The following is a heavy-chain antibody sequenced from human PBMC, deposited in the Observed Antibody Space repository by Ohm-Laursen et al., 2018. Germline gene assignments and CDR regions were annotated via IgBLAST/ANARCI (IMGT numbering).Heavy chain of an antibody. V-gene: IGHV4-34*01. Sequence: TLSLTCAVYGGSFSGYYWSWIRQPPGKGLEWIGEINHSGSTNYNPSLKSRVTISVDTSKNQFSLKLSSVTAADTAVYYCAGYYYDSSGYYYGFDYWGQGTLVTVSS. CDR3: AGYYYDSSGYYYGFDY. CDR2: INHSGST. CDR1: GGSFSGYY. J-gene: IGHJ4*02. D-gene: IGHD3-22*01.